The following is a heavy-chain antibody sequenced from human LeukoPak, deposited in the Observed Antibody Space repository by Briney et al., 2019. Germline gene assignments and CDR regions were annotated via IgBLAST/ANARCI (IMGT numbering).Heavy chain of an antibody. Sequence: SETLSLTCTVSGGSISSYFWTWIRQPPGKGLEWIGYIYDSGSTSYNPSLKSRVTISVDTSKNQFSLKLSSVTAADTAVYYCARRGARNMITFGGVIADWGQGTLVTVSS. J-gene: IGHJ4*02. CDR2: IYDSGST. CDR3: ARRGARNMITFGGVIAD. D-gene: IGHD3-16*02. V-gene: IGHV4-59*12. CDR1: GGSISSYF.